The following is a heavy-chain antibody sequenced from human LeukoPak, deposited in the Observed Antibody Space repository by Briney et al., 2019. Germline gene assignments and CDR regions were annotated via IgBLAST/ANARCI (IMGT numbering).Heavy chain of an antibody. V-gene: IGHV3-30*02. J-gene: IGHJ4*02. CDR2: IRYDGSNK. CDR1: GFTFSSYG. Sequence: AGGSLRLSCAASGFTFSSYGMHWVRQAPGKGLEWVAFIRYDGSNKYYADSVKGRFTISRDNSKNTLYLQMNSLRAEDTAVYYCAKNGPRRITMVRGVPPHFDYWGQGTLVTVSS. CDR3: AKNGPRRITMVRGVPPHFDY. D-gene: IGHD3-10*01.